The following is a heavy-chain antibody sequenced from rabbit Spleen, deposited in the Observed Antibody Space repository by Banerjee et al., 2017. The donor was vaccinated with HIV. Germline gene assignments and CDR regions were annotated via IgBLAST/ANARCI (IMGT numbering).Heavy chain of an antibody. V-gene: IGHV1S40*01. Sequence: QSLEESGGDLVKPEGSLTLTCTASGFSFSSSYYMCWVRQAPGKGLEWIACIYAGSGGSTYYASWAKGRFTISKTSSTTVTLQMTSLTVADTATYFCARDTGTSFSTYGMDLWGPGTLVTVS. D-gene: IGHD8-1*01. CDR3: ARDTGTSFSTYGMDL. CDR1: GFSFSSSYY. CDR2: IYAGSGGST. J-gene: IGHJ6*01.